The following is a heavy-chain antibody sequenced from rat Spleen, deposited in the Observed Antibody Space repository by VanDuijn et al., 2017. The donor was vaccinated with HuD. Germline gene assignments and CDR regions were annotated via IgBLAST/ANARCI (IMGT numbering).Heavy chain of an antibody. CDR3: ARYTATISFDY. CDR2: IKSAGHT. D-gene: IGHD1-10*01. V-gene: IGHV3-3*01. CDR1: GHSITSTDR. Sequence: EVQLQESGPGLVKPSQSLSLTCSVTGHSITSTDRWNWFRKFPGNKLEWMGYIKSAGHTNYNPSLKSRVSITRDTPKNQFFLQVNSLSTEDTATYFCARYTATISFDYWGRGVMVTVSS. J-gene: IGHJ2*01.